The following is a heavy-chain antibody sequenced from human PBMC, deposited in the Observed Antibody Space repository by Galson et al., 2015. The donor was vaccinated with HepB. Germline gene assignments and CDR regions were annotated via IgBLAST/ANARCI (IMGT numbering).Heavy chain of an antibody. D-gene: IGHD6-19*01. CDR2: IKEHGGET. V-gene: IGHV3-7*01. Sequence: SLRLSCAASGFTFSSYWMTWVRQAPGKGLEWVANIKEHGGETYYVNSVKGRFTISRDNAKNSVYLQMDNLRDEDTAVYYCARVETYITGWPFRWGQGTLVTVSS. CDR1: GFTFSSYW. J-gene: IGHJ4*02. CDR3: ARVETYITGWPFR.